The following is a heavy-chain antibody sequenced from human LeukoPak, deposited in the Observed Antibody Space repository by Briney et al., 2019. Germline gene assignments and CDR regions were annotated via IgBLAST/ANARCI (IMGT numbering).Heavy chain of an antibody. CDR3: ARSFRYFDWTFDY. V-gene: IGHV4-30-4*01. Sequence: SQTLSLTCTVSGGSISIGDYYWSWIRQPPGKGLEWIGYIYYSGSTYYNPSLKSRVTISVDTSKNQFSLKLSSVTAADTAVYYCARSFRYFDWTFDYWGQGTLVTVSS. CDR1: GGSISIGDYY. D-gene: IGHD3-9*01. J-gene: IGHJ4*02. CDR2: IYYSGST.